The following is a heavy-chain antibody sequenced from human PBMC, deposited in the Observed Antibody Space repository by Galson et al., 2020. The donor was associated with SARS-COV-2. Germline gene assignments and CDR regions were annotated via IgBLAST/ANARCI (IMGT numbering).Heavy chain of an antibody. D-gene: IGHD3-10*01. V-gene: IGHV1-18*04. CDR2: ISAYNGNT. CDR1: GYTFITYG. J-gene: IGHJ3*02. CDR3: ARGRGRFGELWDAFDI. Sequence: ASVKVSCKASGYTFITYGITWVRQAPGPGLEWMGWISAYNGNTNYAQKFQGRVTMTTDTSTSTVYMELRSLRSDDTAVYFCARGRGRFGELWDAFDIWGQGTMVTVSS.